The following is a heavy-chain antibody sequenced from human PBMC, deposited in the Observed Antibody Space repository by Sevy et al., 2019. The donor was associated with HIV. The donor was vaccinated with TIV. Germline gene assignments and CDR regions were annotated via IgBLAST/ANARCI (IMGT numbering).Heavy chain of an antibody. D-gene: IGHD3-9*01. CDR2: IHASGSN. V-gene: IGHV4-61*02. J-gene: IGHJ4*02. CDR3: ARERGSNILTLGLDF. CDR1: AGSISSDSYF. Sequence: SETLSLTCTVSAGSISSDSYFWNWIRQPAGKGLEWIGRIHASGSNIYNPSLKRRVTMSVDKSKSQFSLRLTAVTAADSAVYFCARERGSNILTLGLDFWGQGSLVTVSS.